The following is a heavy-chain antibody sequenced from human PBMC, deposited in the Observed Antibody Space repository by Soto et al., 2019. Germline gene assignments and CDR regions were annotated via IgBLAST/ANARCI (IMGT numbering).Heavy chain of an antibody. D-gene: IGHD2-15*01. CDR1: GGSIYRSGYY. CDR2: IDYNGVT. J-gene: IGHJ4*02. Sequence: SETLSLTCTVSGGSIYRSGYYWGWIRQPPGRGLEWIGNIDYNGVTYSNPSLRSRVTISRDTSKNQFSLKLTSVTAADTALYYCGKVLVGATGHTDSDSWGPGTLVTVSS. V-gene: IGHV4-39*01. CDR3: GKVLVGATGHTDSDS.